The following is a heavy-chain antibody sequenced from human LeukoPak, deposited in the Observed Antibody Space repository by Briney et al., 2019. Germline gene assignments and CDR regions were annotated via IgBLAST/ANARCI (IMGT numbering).Heavy chain of an antibody. CDR3: ARDARSVVVPAATDY. CDR1: GFTFSSYS. J-gene: IGHJ4*01. CDR2: ISSSSSYI. Sequence: PGGSLRLSCAASGFTFSSYSMNWVRQAPGKGLEWVSSISSSSSYIYYADSVKGRFTISRDNAKNSLYLQMNSLRAEDTAVYYCARDARSVVVPAATDYWGQGTLVTVSS. D-gene: IGHD2-2*01. V-gene: IGHV3-21*01.